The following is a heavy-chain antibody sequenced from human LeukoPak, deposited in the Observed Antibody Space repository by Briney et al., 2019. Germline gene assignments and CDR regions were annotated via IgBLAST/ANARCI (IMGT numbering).Heavy chain of an antibody. CDR1: GFTFSTYA. J-gene: IGHJ4*02. CDR2: IRGSGGTT. Sequence: SGGSLRLSCAASGFTFSTYAMSWVRQAPGKGLEWVSAIRGSGGTTYYAESVKGRFTISRDNSKNTLYLQMNSLRVEDTAVYYCARGSSDWYGPFDYWGRGTLVTVS. D-gene: IGHD6-19*01. V-gene: IGHV3-23*01. CDR3: ARGSSDWYGPFDY.